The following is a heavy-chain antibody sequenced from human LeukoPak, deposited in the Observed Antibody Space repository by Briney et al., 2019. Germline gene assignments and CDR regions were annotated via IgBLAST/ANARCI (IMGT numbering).Heavy chain of an antibody. D-gene: IGHD6-19*01. CDR1: GFTFSSYS. CDR2: ISSSSSYI. V-gene: IGHV3-21*01. Sequence: GGSLRLSCAASGFTFSSYSMNWVRQAPGKGLEWVSSISSSSSYIYYADSVKGRFTISRDNAKNSLYLQMNSLRAEDTAVYYCARLSRGFGSGWYGPVRGWFDPWGQGTLVTVSS. J-gene: IGHJ5*02. CDR3: ARLSRGFGSGWYGPVRGWFDP.